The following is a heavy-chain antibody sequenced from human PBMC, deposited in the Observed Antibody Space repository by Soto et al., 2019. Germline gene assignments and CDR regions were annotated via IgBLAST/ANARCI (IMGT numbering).Heavy chain of an antibody. CDR2: NNPSGGST. V-gene: IGHV1-46*03. Sequence: ASVKVSCKASGYTFTSYYMHWVRQAPGQGLEWMGINNPSGGSTSYAQKFQGRVTMTRDTSTSTVYIELSSLRSEDTAVYYCARESRIRGYCSSTSCYAGYYYYYMDVWGKGTTVTVSS. CDR3: ARESRIRGYCSSTSCYAGYYYYYMDV. J-gene: IGHJ6*03. CDR1: GYTFTSYY. D-gene: IGHD2-2*01.